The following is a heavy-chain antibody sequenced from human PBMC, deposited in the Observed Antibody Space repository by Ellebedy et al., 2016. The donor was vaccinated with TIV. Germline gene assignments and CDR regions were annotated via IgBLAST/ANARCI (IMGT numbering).Heavy chain of an antibody. J-gene: IGHJ4*02. D-gene: IGHD3-22*01. Sequence: MPSETLSLTCAVYGGSFSGYYWSWIRQPPGKGLEWIGEINHSGSTNYNPSLKSRVTVSVDTSKNQFSLKLSSVTAADTAVYYCAREVQGEVIWGQGTLVTVSS. CDR2: INHSGST. V-gene: IGHV4-34*01. CDR1: GGSFSGYY. CDR3: AREVQGEVI.